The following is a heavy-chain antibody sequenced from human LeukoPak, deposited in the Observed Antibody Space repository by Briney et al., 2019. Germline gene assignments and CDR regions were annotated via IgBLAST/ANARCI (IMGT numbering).Heavy chain of an antibody. D-gene: IGHD6-19*01. CDR3: AREPSIAVAGTDNWFDP. Sequence: GGSLRLSCAASGFTFSSYWMSWVRQAPGKGLEWVANIKQDGSEKYYVDSVKGRFTISRDNAKNSLYLQMNSLRAEDTAVYYCAREPSIAVAGTDNWFDPWGQGTLVTVSS. CDR2: IKQDGSEK. V-gene: IGHV3-7*01. J-gene: IGHJ5*02. CDR1: GFTFSSYW.